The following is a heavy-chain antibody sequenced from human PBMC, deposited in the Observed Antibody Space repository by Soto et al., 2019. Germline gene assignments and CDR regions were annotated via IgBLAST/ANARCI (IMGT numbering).Heavy chain of an antibody. CDR2: IRQDGVAQ. Sequence: GSLRLSCVASGFTFTTYWMSWVRQAPGKGLQWVANIRQDGVAQYYVDSVKGRFTISRDNAKNSVYLQMDSLRVEDTAVYYCVRGGHGSGSYLGSSWGQGILVTVSS. CDR3: VRGGHGSGSYLGSS. J-gene: IGHJ5*02. D-gene: IGHD3-10*01. CDR1: GFTFTTYW. V-gene: IGHV3-7*03.